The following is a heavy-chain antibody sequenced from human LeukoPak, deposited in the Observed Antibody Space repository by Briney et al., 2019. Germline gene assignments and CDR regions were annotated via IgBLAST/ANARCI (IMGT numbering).Heavy chain of an antibody. CDR2: IYHSGST. V-gene: IGHV4-4*02. D-gene: IGHD3-10*01. CDR1: GVSISSSNW. CDR3: ARAYLGSGSYYSNNKYYFDY. Sequence: PSGTLSLTCAVSGVSISSSNWWSWVPQPPGKGLEWIGEIYHSGSTNYNPSLKSRVTISVDKSKNQFSLKLSSVTAADTAVYYCARAYLGSGSYYSNNKYYFDYWGQGTLVTVSS. J-gene: IGHJ4*02.